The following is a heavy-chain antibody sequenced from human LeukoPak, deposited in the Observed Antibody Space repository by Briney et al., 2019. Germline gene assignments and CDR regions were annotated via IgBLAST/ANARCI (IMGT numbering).Heavy chain of an antibody. J-gene: IGHJ3*02. D-gene: IGHD6-25*01. CDR2: TSYDESIK. V-gene: IGHV3-30-3*01. CDR1: GFTFSTSS. Sequence: GGSLRLSCAASGFTFSTSSMHWVRQAPGKGLEWVAVTSYDESIKVYAESVKGRFTISRDNSENTLYLQMNSLKFEDTAAYYCATEGHSSGWAGTFDIRGQGTMVTISS. CDR3: ATEGHSSGWAGTFDI.